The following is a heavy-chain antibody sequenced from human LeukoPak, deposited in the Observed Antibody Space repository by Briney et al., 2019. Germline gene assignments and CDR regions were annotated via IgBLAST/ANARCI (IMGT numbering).Heavy chain of an antibody. Sequence: ASVKVSCKASGYTFTGYYMHWVRQAPGQGLEWMGWINPNSGGTNYAQKFQGRVTMTRDTSISTAYMELSRLRSDDTAVYYCARVGLRFLEWLGFDPWGQGTLVTVSS. CDR3: ARVGLRFLEWLGFDP. CDR1: GYTFTGYY. CDR2: INPNSGGT. D-gene: IGHD3-3*01. J-gene: IGHJ5*02. V-gene: IGHV1-2*02.